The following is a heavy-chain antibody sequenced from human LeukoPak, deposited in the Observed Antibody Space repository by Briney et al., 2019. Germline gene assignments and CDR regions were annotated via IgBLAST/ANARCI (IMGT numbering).Heavy chain of an antibody. J-gene: IGHJ4*02. CDR3: ARGAMATTPFFDY. D-gene: IGHD5-24*01. V-gene: IGHV4-59*01. Sequence: SETLSLTCSVSGGSISPYYWSWIRQPPGKGLEWIGYIYYSGTTNYNPSLQSRVTISVATSKNQFSLKLSSVTAADTALYYCARGAMATTPFFDYWGQGTLVTVSS. CDR2: IYYSGTT. CDR1: GGSISPYY.